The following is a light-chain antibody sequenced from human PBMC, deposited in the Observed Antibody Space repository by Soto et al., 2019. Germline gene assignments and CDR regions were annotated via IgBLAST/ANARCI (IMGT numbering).Light chain of an antibody. Sequence: LTQPASVSGSPGQSITISCTGTSSDVGSYNLVSWYQQHPGKAPKLMIYEGSKRPSGVSNRFSGSKSGNTASLTISGLQAEDEADYYCCSYAGSVYVFGTGTKVTVL. CDR2: EGS. CDR1: SSDVGSYNL. V-gene: IGLV2-23*01. CDR3: CSYAGSVYV. J-gene: IGLJ1*01.